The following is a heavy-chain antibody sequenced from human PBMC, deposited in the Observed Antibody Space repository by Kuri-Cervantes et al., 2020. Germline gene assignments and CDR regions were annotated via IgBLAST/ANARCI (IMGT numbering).Heavy chain of an antibody. D-gene: IGHD1-7*01. CDR3: ARGPTLQHNWNYEGEAFDI. CDR1: GGTFGGYA. Sequence: SVKVSCKASGGTFGGYAVSWLRQAPGQGLEWMGGIVPVFGTTNYAQKFQGRVTITTDESTSTAYMELSSLRSEDTAVYYCARGPTLQHNWNYEGEAFDIWGQGTMVTVSS. CDR2: IVPVFGTT. J-gene: IGHJ3*02. V-gene: IGHV1-69*05.